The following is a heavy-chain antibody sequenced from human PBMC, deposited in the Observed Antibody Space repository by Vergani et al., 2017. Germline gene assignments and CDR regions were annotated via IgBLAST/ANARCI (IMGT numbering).Heavy chain of an antibody. CDR3: VRREGHNQAPFDN. CDR2: INWNVGTT. V-gene: IGHV3-20*04. J-gene: IGHJ4*02. CDR1: RFSFGDCG. Sequence: EVHLVESGGGVLRPGGSLRLFCVGSRFSFGDCGTIGVRQVTGKGLVWVAGINWNVGTTIYGVPVTGLFTISRDHDKNSLYLHMNSLRDGDTALYYCVRREGHNQAPFDNWGQGTLVIVSS. D-gene: IGHD5-24*01.